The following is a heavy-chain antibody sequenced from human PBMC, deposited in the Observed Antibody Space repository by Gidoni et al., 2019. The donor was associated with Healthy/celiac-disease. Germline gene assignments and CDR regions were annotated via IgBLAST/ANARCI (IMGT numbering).Heavy chain of an antibody. CDR2: IYYSGST. V-gene: IGHV4-39*01. Sequence: QLQLQESGPGLVKPSETLSLTCTVSGGSISSSSYYWGWIRQPPGKGLEWIGSIYYSGSTYYNPSLKSRVTISVDTSKNQFSLKLSSVTAADTAVYYCARDYYDFWSGYNYYGMDVWGQGTTVTVSS. CDR1: GGSISSSSYY. CDR3: ARDYYDFWSGYNYYGMDV. D-gene: IGHD3-3*01. J-gene: IGHJ6*02.